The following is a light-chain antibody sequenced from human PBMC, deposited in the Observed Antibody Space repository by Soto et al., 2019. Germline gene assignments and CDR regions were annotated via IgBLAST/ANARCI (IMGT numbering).Light chain of an antibody. CDR2: GAS. Sequence: EIVLTHSLGTLSLSPGERATLSCRASQSVSSNLAWYQQKPGRAPRLLIYGASTRATGIPVRLSGSGSGTEFTLTISSLQSEDFAVYYCQQYNNLPRTFGQGAKVDI. CDR1: QSVSSN. J-gene: IGKJ1*01. CDR3: QQYNNLPRT. V-gene: IGKV3-15*01.